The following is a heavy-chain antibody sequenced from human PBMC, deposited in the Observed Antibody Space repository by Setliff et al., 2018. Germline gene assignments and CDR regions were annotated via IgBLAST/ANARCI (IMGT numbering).Heavy chain of an antibody. CDR3: ARAVDSTGYFPFWYFDL. D-gene: IGHD3-22*01. CDR1: GFTFSNYA. J-gene: IGHJ2*01. V-gene: IGHV4-59*01. CDR2: RSARGDT. Sequence: PGGSLRLSCAASGFTFSNYAMNWVRQSPGKGLEWIGYRSARGDTNSNPSLRSRLSMSVDTSKGHFSLNLTSVTAADTAIYFCARAVDSTGYFPFWYFDLWGRGTLVTRLL.